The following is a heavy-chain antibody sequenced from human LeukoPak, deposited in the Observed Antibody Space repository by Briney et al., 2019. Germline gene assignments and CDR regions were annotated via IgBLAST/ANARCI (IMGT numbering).Heavy chain of an antibody. CDR1: PFTFSAYW. Sequence: GGSLRLSCAASPFTFSAYWIRWVRQAPGKGLEWVANIKQDGSGKYYVDSVKGRFTISRDNAKNSLYLQMNSLRAEDTAVYYCARKTVVGSYFDYWGQGTPVTVSS. CDR2: IKQDGSGK. J-gene: IGHJ4*02. D-gene: IGHD4-23*01. V-gene: IGHV3-7*03. CDR3: ARKTVVGSYFDY.